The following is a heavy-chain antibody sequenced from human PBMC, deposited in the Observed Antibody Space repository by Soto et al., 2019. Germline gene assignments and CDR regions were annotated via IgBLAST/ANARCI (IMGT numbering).Heavy chain of an antibody. CDR1: GGSISSGRYS. J-gene: IGHJ5*02. V-gene: IGHV4-30-2*01. CDR2: IYHSGST. D-gene: IGHD2-2*01. CDR3: ARVPDR. Sequence: LCGGSISSGRYSWSWIRQPPGKGLEWIGYIYHSGSTYYNPSLKSRVTISVDRSKNQFSLKLSSVTAADTAVYYCARVPDRWGQGTLVTVSS.